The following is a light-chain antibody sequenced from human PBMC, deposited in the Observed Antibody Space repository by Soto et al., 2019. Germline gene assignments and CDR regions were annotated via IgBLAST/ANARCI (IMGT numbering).Light chain of an antibody. CDR1: QDISSA. CDR2: VAS. Sequence: THSPSFLSASVGDRVTITCRASQDISSALAWYQQKPGKAPKVLIHVASTLQSGVPSRFSGSGSGTEFTLTINNLQPEDFATYYCQQTNRYPITFGQGTRLEIK. CDR3: QQTNRYPIT. V-gene: IGKV1-9*01. J-gene: IGKJ5*01.